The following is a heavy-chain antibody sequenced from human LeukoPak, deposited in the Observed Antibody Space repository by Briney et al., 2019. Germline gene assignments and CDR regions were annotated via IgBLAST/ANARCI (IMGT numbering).Heavy chain of an antibody. V-gene: IGHV3-21*04. CDR3: AKDLGYDSSGYYYAALGIDY. CDR1: GFTFSSYS. Sequence: GGSLRLSCAASGFTFSSYSMNWVRQAPGKGLEWVSSISGSSSYIYYADSVKGRFTISRDNAKNSLYLQMNSLRAEDTALYYCAKDLGYDSSGYYYAALGIDYWGQGALVTVSS. J-gene: IGHJ4*02. CDR2: ISGSSSYI. D-gene: IGHD3-22*01.